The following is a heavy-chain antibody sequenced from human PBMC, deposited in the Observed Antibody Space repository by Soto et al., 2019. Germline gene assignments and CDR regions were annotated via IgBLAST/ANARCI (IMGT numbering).Heavy chain of an antibody. CDR1: GFTISTYW. Sequence: GGSLRLSCAASGFTISTYWMSWVRQAPGKGLEWVAHIKQDGTETYYVDSVKGRFTISRDNAKNLLYLQMNSLRAEDTAVYYCAKDPDRLELPYDYWGQGTLVTVSS. J-gene: IGHJ4*02. CDR2: IKQDGTET. V-gene: IGHV3-7*03. D-gene: IGHD1-7*01. CDR3: AKDPDRLELPYDY.